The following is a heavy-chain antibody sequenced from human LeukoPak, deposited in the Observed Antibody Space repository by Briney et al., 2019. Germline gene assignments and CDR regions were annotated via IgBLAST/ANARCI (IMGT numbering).Heavy chain of an antibody. D-gene: IGHD3-22*01. CDR3: ATAPYDSSGSHFDY. CDR2: FDPEDGET. J-gene: IGHJ4*02. CDR1: GYTLTELS. V-gene: IGHV1-24*01. Sequence: ASVKVSCKVSGYTLTELSMHWVRQAPGKGLEWMGGFDPEDGETIYAQKYQGRVTMTEDTSTDTAYMELSSLRSEDTAVYYCATAPYDSSGSHFDYWGQGTLVTVSS.